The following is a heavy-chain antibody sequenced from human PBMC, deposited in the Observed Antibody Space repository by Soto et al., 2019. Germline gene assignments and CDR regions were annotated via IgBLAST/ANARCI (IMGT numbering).Heavy chain of an antibody. CDR2: INPNSGGT. J-gene: IGHJ4*02. Sequence: ASVKVSCKASGYTFTGYYMHWVRQAPGQGLEWMGWINPNSGGTNYAQKFQGRVTMTRDTSISTAYMELSRLRSDDTAVYYCASGNDYVWGSYRMGVDFDYWGQGTLVTVSS. CDR3: ASGNDYVWGSYRMGVDFDY. CDR1: GYTFTGYY. V-gene: IGHV1-2*02. D-gene: IGHD3-16*02.